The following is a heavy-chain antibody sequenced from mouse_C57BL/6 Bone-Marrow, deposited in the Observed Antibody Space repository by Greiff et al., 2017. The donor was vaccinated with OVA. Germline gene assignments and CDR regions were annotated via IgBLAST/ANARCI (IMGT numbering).Heavy chain of an antibody. D-gene: IGHD2-3*01. CDR3: ARGGYYYWYFDV. CDR1: GFSINSDCY. CDR2: TFYSGIT. V-gene: IGHV3-3*01. J-gene: IGHJ1*03. Sequence: VQLKESGPSLVRPSQTLSLTCTATGFSINSDCYWIWIRQFPGNKLEYIGYTFYSGITYYNTSLESRTYITRDTSKNQFSLKLSSVTTEDTATYDCARGGYYYWYFDVWGTGTTVTVSS.